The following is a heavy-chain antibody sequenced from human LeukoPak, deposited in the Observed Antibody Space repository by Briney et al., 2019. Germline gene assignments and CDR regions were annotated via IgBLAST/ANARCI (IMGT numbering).Heavy chain of an antibody. CDR2: ISSSGAAT. J-gene: IGHJ4*02. CDR3: AKNYADYHMDV. CDR1: AFTFG. V-gene: IGHV3-23*01. Sequence: GGSLRLSCAASAFTFGMSWVRQAPGKGLDWVSGISSSGAATYYADSVKGRFTISRDNSKNTLYLQMNSLRAEDTAVYYCAKNYADYHMDVWGQGTLVTVSS. D-gene: IGHD4-17*01.